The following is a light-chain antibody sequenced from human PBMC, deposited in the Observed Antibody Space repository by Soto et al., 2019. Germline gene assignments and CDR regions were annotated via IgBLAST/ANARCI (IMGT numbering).Light chain of an antibody. CDR2: GAS. CDR3: QQYDSYSPWT. CDR1: QSISSW. V-gene: IGKV1-5*01. J-gene: IGKJ1*01. Sequence: DIQVTQSPSTLSASVGDRVTITCRAIQSISSWLAWYQQKPGKAPKLLIYGASSLESGVPSRFSGSGSGTEFTLTISSLQPDDFGTYYCQQYDSYSPWTFGQGTKV.